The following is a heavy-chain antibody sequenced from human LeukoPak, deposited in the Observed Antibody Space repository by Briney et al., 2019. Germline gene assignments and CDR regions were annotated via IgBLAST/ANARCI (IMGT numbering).Heavy chain of an antibody. V-gene: IGHV6-1*01. CDR1: GDSVSSYIAA. CDR2: TYYRSKWYN. D-gene: IGHD4/OR15-4a*01. CDR3: ARDQGAFDY. J-gene: IGHJ4*01. Sequence: SQTLSLSCAISGDSVSSYIAAWDWIRQSPWRGLEWLGWTYYRSKWYNDSALSVNPRIPINPDTSRNQFSLQLNTVTPEDTAVYYCARDQGAFDYWGQGTLVTVSS.